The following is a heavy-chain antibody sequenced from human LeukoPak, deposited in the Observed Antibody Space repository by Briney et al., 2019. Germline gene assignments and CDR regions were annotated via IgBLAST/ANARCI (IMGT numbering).Heavy chain of an antibody. Sequence: GGSLRLSCAASGFTFSSYGMHWVRQAPGKGLEWVAVISYDGSNKYYADSVKGRFTISRDNSKNTLYLQMNSLRPEDTAVYYCAKDQFSSGFEYFQHRGQGTLVTVSS. CDR1: GFTFSSYG. CDR3: AKDQFSSGFEYFQH. V-gene: IGHV3-30*18. CDR2: ISYDGSNK. D-gene: IGHD6-19*01. J-gene: IGHJ1*01.